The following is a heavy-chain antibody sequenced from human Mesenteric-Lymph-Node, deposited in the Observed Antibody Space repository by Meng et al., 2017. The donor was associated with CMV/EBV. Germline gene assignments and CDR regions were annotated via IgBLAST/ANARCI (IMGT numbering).Heavy chain of an antibody. Sequence: GGSLRLSCAASGFTVSSNYMSWVRQAPGKGLEWVSVIYSGGSTYYADSVKGRFTISRDNSKNTLYLQMNSLRAEDTAVYYCAKEEIPTYYTLPDYWGQGTLVTVSS. CDR2: IYSGGST. J-gene: IGHJ4*02. CDR3: AKEEIPTYYTLPDY. V-gene: IGHV3-53*01. D-gene: IGHD3-3*01. CDR1: GFTVSSNY.